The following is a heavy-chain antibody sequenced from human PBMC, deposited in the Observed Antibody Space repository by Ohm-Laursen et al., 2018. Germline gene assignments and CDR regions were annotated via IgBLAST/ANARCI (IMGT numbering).Heavy chain of an antibody. V-gene: IGHV4-59*12. Sequence: SQTLSLTCTVSGGSISSYYWSWIRQPPGKGLEWIGYIYYSGSTYYNPSLKSLVTISVDTSKNQFSLKLSSVTAADTAVYYCARVTGSYLAPVAFDIWGQGTMVTVSS. CDR3: ARVTGSYLAPVAFDI. CDR2: IYYSGST. D-gene: IGHD1-26*01. J-gene: IGHJ3*02. CDR1: GGSISSYY.